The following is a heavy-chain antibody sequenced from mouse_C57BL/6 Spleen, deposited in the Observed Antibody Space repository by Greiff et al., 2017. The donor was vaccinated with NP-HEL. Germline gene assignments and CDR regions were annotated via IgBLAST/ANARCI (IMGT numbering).Heavy chain of an antibody. CDR3: AIERDYYGSSAFAY. CDR2: IHPSDSDT. Sequence: QVQLKQPGAELVKPGASVKVSCKASGYTFTSYWMHWVKQRPGQGLEWIGRIHPSDSDTNYNQKFKGKATLTVDKSSSTAYMQLSSLTSEDSAVYYCAIERDYYGSSAFAYWGQGTLVTVSA. V-gene: IGHV1-74*01. J-gene: IGHJ3*01. CDR1: GYTFTSYW. D-gene: IGHD1-1*01.